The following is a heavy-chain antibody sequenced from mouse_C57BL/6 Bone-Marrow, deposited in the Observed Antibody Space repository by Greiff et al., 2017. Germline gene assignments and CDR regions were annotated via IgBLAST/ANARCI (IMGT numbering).Heavy chain of an antibody. CDR3: ARSLRARDD. V-gene: IGHV1-82*01. CDR1: GYAFSSSW. Sequence: VTLMESGPELVKPGASVQISCKASGYAFSSSWMNWVKQRPGKGLEWIGRIYPGDGDTNYTGKFKGKAPLTADKSSSTAYMQLSSLTSEDSAVYFCARSLRARDDWGQGTSVTVSS. CDR2: IYPGDGDT. D-gene: IGHD2-12*01. J-gene: IGHJ4*01.